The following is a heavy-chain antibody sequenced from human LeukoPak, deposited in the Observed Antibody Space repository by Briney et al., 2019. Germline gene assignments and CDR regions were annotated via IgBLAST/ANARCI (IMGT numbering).Heavy chain of an antibody. CDR2: ISAYNGNT. CDR3: ARTCDLTILNWFDP. V-gene: IGHV1-18*04. Sequence: ASVKVSCKASGYTFTSYYMHWVRQAPGQGLEWMGWISAYNGNTNYAQKLQGRVTMTTDTSTSTAYMELRSLRSDDTAVYYCARTCDLTILNWFDPWGQGTLVTVSS. CDR1: GYTFTSYY. D-gene: IGHD3-3*01. J-gene: IGHJ5*02.